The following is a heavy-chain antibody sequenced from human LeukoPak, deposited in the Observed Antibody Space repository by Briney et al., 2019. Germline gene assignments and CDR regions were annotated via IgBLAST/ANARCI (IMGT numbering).Heavy chain of an antibody. CDR1: GCTFSSYS. J-gene: IGHJ4*02. CDR3: ARASGYCSSTSCYGGLDY. Sequence: GGSLRLSCAASGCTFSSYSMNWVRQAPGKGLEWVSSISSSSSYIYYADSVKGRFTISRDNAKNSLYLQMNSLRAEDTAVYYCARASGYCSSTSCYGGLDYWGQGTLVTVSS. V-gene: IGHV3-21*01. CDR2: ISSSSSYI. D-gene: IGHD2-2*03.